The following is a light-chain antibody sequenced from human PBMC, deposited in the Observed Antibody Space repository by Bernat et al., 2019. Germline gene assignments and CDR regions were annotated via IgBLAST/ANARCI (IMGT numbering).Light chain of an antibody. CDR3: AAWDDSLSSFV. J-gene: IGLJ1*01. CDR1: PSNIRSNH. Sequence: QSVLTQPPSASGTPGQRITISCSGGPSNIRSNHVYWYQHLPGTAPKLLIYDWHQRPSGFPDRFSDFKSGTSASLAIDGLRSEDEGYYYCAAWDDSLSSFVFGTGTKVTVL. CDR2: DWH. V-gene: IGLV1-47*02.